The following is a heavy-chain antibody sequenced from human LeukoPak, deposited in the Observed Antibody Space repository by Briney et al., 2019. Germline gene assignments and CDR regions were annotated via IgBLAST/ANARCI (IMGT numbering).Heavy chain of an antibody. CDR2: ISYDGSNK. D-gene: IGHD1-26*01. J-gene: IGHJ4*02. CDR3: ARDPLGELASFFDY. CDR1: GFTFSSYA. V-gene: IGHV3-30-3*01. Sequence: GGSLRLSCAASGFTFSSYAMHWVRQAPGKGLEWVAVISYDGSNKYYADSVKGRFTISRDNSKNTLYLQMNSLRAEDTAVYYCARDPLGELASFFDYWGQGTLVTVSS.